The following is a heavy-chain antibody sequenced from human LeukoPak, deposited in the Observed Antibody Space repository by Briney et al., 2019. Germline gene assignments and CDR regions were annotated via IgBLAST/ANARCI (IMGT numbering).Heavy chain of an antibody. V-gene: IGHV3-53*01. CDR3: AFGPTWTGLFQH. J-gene: IGHJ1*01. CDR1: GFTVSTNQ. CDR2: IYSDGST. D-gene: IGHD3-16*01. Sequence: GGSLGLSCAASGFTVSTNQMSWVRQAPGKGLEWVSSIYSDGSTFHADSVKGRFTISRDNSKNTVYLQMNSLRDEDTAVYYCAFGPTWTGLFQHWGPGTLVTVSS.